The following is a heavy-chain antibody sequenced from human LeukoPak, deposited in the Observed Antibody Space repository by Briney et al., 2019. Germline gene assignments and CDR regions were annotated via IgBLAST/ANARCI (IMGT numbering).Heavy chain of an antibody. CDR3: ARGQRGRWLQSPFGY. D-gene: IGHD5-24*01. J-gene: IGHJ4*02. Sequence: PSETLSLTCAVYGGSFSGYYWSWLRQPPGKGLEWIGEINHSGSTNYNPSLKSRVTISVDTSKNQFSLKLSSVTAADTAVYYCARGQRGRWLQSPFGYWGQGTLVTVSS. CDR1: GGSFSGYY. V-gene: IGHV4-34*01. CDR2: INHSGST.